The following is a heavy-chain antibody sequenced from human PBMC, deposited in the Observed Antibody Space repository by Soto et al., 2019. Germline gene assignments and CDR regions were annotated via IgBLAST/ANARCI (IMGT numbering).Heavy chain of an antibody. CDR1: GGTFSSSA. Sequence: QVQLVQSGAEVTKPGSSVKVSCKASGGTFSSSAISWVRQAPGHGLEWMGGIIPIFGTANYAQKFQGRVTITADESTSTAYMELSSLRSEDTAVYYCARDWGSPPLLGAFDIWGQGTMVTVSS. V-gene: IGHV1-69*01. CDR2: IIPIFGTA. CDR3: ARDWGSPPLLGAFDI. J-gene: IGHJ3*02. D-gene: IGHD3-16*01.